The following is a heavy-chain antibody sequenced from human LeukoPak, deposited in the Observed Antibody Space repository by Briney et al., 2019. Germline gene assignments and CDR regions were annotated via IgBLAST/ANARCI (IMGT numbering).Heavy chain of an antibody. CDR3: ASVYSSRTYWFDP. D-gene: IGHD6-13*01. Sequence: KPLETLSLTCIVSGGSINSYYWSWIRQPPGKGLEWIGYIYYSGSISYNPSLKSRATISVDTSKNQLSLKLTSVTAADTAVYYCASVYSSRTYWFDPWGQGTLVTVSS. V-gene: IGHV4-59*01. CDR1: GGSINSYY. CDR2: IYYSGSI. J-gene: IGHJ5*02.